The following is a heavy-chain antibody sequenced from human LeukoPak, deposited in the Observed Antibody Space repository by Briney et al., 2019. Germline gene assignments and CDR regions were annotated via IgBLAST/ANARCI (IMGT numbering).Heavy chain of an antibody. V-gene: IGHV3-48*01. J-gene: IGHJ4*02. D-gene: IGHD4-17*01. Sequence: GGSLRLSCAASGFTFSSYSMNWVRQTPGKGVKCISYISISGSTKYYAESVRGRFTNSRDNVKNSLLLEMNRLRPEATAIYYGARNRDYGDHDYWGQGTLVTVSS. CDR3: ARNRDYGDHDY. CDR1: GFTFSSYS. CDR2: ISISGSTK.